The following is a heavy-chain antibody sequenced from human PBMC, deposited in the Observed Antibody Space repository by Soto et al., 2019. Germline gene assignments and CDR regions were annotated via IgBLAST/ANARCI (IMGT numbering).Heavy chain of an antibody. V-gene: IGHV1-18*01. Sequence: QVQLVQSGAEVKKPGASVKVSCKASGFTFNNYYIHWVRQAPGQGLEWVGSVSAYDGRTGFAQKVQGRVTMTTDTSTSTAYMEQRSLTSDDTAVYYCARETDWAYFPHWGQGTLVTVSS. CDR2: VSAYDGRT. CDR1: GFTFNNYY. J-gene: IGHJ1*01. CDR3: ARETDWAYFPH. D-gene: IGHD3-9*01.